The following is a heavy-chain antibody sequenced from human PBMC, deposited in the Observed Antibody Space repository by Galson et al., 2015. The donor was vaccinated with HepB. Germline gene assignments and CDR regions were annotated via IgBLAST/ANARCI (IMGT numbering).Heavy chain of an antibody. CDR3: ARDHDCSSTSCYLAPSPNDAFDI. D-gene: IGHD2-2*01. V-gene: IGHV3-48*01. J-gene: IGHJ3*02. Sequence: SLRLSCAASGFTFSSYSMNWVRQAPGKGLEWVSYISSSSSTIYYADSVKGRFTISRDNAKNSLYLQMNSLRAEDTAVYYCARDHDCSSTSCYLAPSPNDAFDIWGQGTMVTVSS. CDR2: ISSSSSTI. CDR1: GFTFSSYS.